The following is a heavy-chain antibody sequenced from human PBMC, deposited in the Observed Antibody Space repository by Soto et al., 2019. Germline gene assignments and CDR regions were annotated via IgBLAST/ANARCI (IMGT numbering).Heavy chain of an antibody. CDR3: AREALFRMDV. CDR2: TNPNSGNT. CDR1: GYTFTSYD. Sequence: QVQLVQPGAEVKKPGASVKVSCKASGYTFTSYDINWVRHATGQGLEWMGWTNPNSGNTAYAPKFQGRVTMTGNTSISTASMELSSMRGEGTAVNFCAREALFRMDVWCRGNRVTVPS. D-gene: IGHD3-10*02. J-gene: IGHJ6*02. V-gene: IGHV1-8*01.